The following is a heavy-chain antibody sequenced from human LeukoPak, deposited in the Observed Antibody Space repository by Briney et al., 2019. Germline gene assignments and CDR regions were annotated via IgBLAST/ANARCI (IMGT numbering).Heavy chain of an antibody. Sequence: PGGSLTLSCASSGFTFSSYSMNWVRQAPGKGLEWVSSIISSYIYYADSVKGRFTISRDNAKNSLYLQMNSLRAEDTAVYYCARGVGANTDDFDIWGQGTMVTVSS. D-gene: IGHD1-26*01. CDR2: IISSYI. V-gene: IGHV3-21*01. J-gene: IGHJ3*02. CDR3: ARGVGANTDDFDI. CDR1: GFTFSSYS.